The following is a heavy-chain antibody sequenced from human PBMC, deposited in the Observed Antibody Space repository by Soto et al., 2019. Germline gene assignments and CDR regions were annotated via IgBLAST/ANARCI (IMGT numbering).Heavy chain of an antibody. V-gene: IGHV3-30*18. J-gene: IGHJ6*02. CDR2: ISYDGNVK. Sequence: QPGGSLRLSCAASGFSFSNHGMQWVRQAPGKGLEWVAVISYDGNVKYYTGSVKGRFTISRDNSQSTLFLQMDSLRPEDAAVYYCAKDLKVSGGFHGRLNYYYGMDVWGQGPTVTVSS. CDR1: GFSFSNHG. CDR3: AKDLKVSGGFHGRLNYYYGMDV. D-gene: IGHD3-10*01.